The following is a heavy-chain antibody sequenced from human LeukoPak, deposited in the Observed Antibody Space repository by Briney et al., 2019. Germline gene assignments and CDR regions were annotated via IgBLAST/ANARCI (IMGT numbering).Heavy chain of an antibody. J-gene: IGHJ6*02. D-gene: IGHD3-22*01. Sequence: GGSLRLSCAASGFTFINYWMNWVRQAPGRGLEWVSVIYSGGSTYYADSVKGRFTISRDNSKNTLYLQMNSLRAEDTAVYYCASTYYYDSSGYYPYYYYGMDVWGQGTTVTVSS. CDR2: IYSGGST. CDR1: GFTFINYW. CDR3: ASTYYYDSSGYYPYYYYGMDV. V-gene: IGHV3-66*01.